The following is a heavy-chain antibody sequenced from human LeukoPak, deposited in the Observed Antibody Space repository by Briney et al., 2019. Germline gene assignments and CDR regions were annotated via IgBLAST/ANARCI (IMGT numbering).Heavy chain of an antibody. CDR3: ARHLSYSSSWYVDY. CDR1: GYSFTNYW. D-gene: IGHD6-13*01. CDR2: IYPGDSDT. V-gene: IGHV5-51*01. J-gene: IGHJ4*02. Sequence: GESLKISCQGSGYSFTNYWIGWVRQMPGKGLEWMGIIYPGDSDTRYSPSFQGQVTISADKSISTAYLQWSSLKASDTAMYYCARHLSYSSSWYVDYWGQGTLVTVSS.